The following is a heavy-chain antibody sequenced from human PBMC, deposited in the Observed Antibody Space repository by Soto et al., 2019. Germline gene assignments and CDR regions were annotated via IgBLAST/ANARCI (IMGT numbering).Heavy chain of an antibody. CDR2: IYWNDDK. CDR3: ARSGQQLDGLWDY. J-gene: IGHJ4*02. Sequence: QITLKESGPTLVKPTQRLTLTCTFSGFSLSTSGVGVGWIRQPPGKALEWLALIYWNDDKRYSPSLKRRLTITQDTSRNQGVLTMTNMAPVATATYYCARSGQQLDGLWDYWGQGTLVTVSS. V-gene: IGHV2-5*01. D-gene: IGHD6-13*01. CDR1: GFSLSTSGVG.